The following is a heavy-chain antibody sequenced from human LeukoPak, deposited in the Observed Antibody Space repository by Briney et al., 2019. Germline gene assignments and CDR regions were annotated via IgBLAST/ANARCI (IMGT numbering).Heavy chain of an antibody. CDR3: ARGSYGSFDY. V-gene: IGHV3-21*01. Sequence: GGSLRLSCAASGFTFSTYNMNWVRQAPGKGLEWVSSLPGSSTYTYYADSLKGRFTISRDTTKNSLYLQMNNLSPEDTAVYYCARGSYGSFDYWGQGTLVSVSS. CDR1: GFTFSTYN. J-gene: IGHJ4*02. D-gene: IGHD5-18*01. CDR2: LPGSSTYT.